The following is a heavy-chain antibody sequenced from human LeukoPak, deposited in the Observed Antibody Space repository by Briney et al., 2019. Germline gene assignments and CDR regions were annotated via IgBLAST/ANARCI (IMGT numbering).Heavy chain of an antibody. Sequence: PGGSLRLSCAASGFPISKYWMSWVRQAPGNGLEWVASISPDGSVKHYVDSVKGRFTISRDNAKNSLSLQMNSLRAEDTAVYYCARLLEMVTTFDMWGQGTVVTVSS. V-gene: IGHV3-7*01. CDR3: ARLLEMVTTFDM. CDR2: ISPDGSVK. CDR1: GFPISKYW. D-gene: IGHD5-24*01. J-gene: IGHJ3*02.